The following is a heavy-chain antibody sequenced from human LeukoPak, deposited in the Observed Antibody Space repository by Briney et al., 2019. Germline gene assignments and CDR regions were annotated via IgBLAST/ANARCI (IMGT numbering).Heavy chain of an antibody. CDR2: IYTSGST. CDR3: ARAKVGYCSSTSCSSFDY. V-gene: IGHV4-61*02. D-gene: IGHD2-2*01. J-gene: IGHJ4*02. Sequence: PSETLSLTCTVSGGSISSGSYYWSWIRQPAGKGLEWIGRIYTSGSTNYNPSLKSRVTISVDTSKNQFSLKLSSVTAADTAVYYCARAKVGYCSSTSCSSFDYWGQGTLVTVSS. CDR1: GGSISSGSYY.